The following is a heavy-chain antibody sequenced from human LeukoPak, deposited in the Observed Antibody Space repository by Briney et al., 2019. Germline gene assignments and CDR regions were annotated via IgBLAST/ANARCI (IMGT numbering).Heavy chain of an antibody. Sequence: PGGSLRLSCAASGFTFSDYYMSWIRQAPGKGLEWVSYISSSSSYTNYADSVKGRFTISRDNAKNSLYLQMNSLRAEDTALYYCARALYCSSTSCPELDWGQGTLVTVSS. CDR1: GFTFSDYY. CDR3: ARALYCSSTSCPELD. V-gene: IGHV3-11*05. CDR2: ISSSSSYT. J-gene: IGHJ4*02. D-gene: IGHD2-2*01.